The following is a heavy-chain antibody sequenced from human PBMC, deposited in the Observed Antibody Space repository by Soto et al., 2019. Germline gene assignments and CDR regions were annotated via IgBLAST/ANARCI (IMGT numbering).Heavy chain of an antibody. Sequence: SETLSLTCAVYGGSFSAYYWSWIRQPPGKGLEWIGEINDSGSTNYNPSLKSRVTISVDTSKNQFSLKLSSVTAADTAVYYCAKTLASAPRSCSSTSCYVYYYMDVWGKGTTVTAP. J-gene: IGHJ6*03. CDR3: AKTLASAPRSCSSTSCYVYYYMDV. CDR1: GGSFSAYY. CDR2: INDSGST. D-gene: IGHD2-2*01. V-gene: IGHV4-34*01.